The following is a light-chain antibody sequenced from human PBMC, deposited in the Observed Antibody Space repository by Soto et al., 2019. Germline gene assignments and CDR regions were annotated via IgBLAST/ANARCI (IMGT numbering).Light chain of an antibody. CDR1: QSFSSY. J-gene: IGKJ1*01. CDR3: QHYGSSRT. CDR2: GPS. V-gene: IGKV3-20*01. Sequence: EIVLTQSPATLFLAPGETATHSSRARQSFSSYLAWYQQNLGQAPSLLIYGPSSRATGIPDRFSGSGSGTDFTLTISRLEPEDFAVFYCQHYGSSRTFGQGTKVEIK.